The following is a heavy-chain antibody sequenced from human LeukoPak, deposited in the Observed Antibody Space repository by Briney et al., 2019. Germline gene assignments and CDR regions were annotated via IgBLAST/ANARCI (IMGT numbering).Heavy chain of an antibody. V-gene: IGHV1-18*01. CDR1: GYTFTSYG. Sequence: ASVKVSCKASGYTFTSYGIRWVRQAPGQGLEWMGWICAYNGNTNYAQKLQGRVTMTTDTSTSTAYMELRSLRSDDTAVYYCARDLPSDGAFDIWGQGTMVTVSS. CDR3: ARDLPSDGAFDI. J-gene: IGHJ3*02. D-gene: IGHD5-24*01. CDR2: ICAYNGNT.